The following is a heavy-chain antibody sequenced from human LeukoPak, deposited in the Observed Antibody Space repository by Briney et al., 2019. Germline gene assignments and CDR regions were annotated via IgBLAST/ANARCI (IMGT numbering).Heavy chain of an antibody. V-gene: IGHV4-59*08. CDR2: IHYSGST. CDR1: RGSISGHY. CDR3: ARMGTNSSAWFAGYYYYYSMDV. Sequence: SQTLSLTCTVSRGSISGHYWSWIRQPPGKGLEWVGYIHYSGSTNYNPSLKSRVLISVDRSKNQFSLKLSAVTAADTALYYCARMGTNSSAWFAGYYYYYSMDVWGKGTTVTVSS. J-gene: IGHJ6*03. D-gene: IGHD6-13*01.